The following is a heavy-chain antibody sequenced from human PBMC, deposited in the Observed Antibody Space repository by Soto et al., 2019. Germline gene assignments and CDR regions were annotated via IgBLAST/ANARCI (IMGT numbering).Heavy chain of an antibody. CDR1: GGSISSGGYY. D-gene: IGHD3-22*01. CDR2: IYYSGST. J-gene: IGHJ5*02. Sequence: SETLSLTCTVSGGSISSGGYYWSWIRQHPGKGLEWIGYIYYSGSTYYNPSLKSRVTISVDTSKNQFSLKLSSVTAADTAVYYCARDAAGFTMIPVVRNWFDPWGQGTLVTVSS. CDR3: ARDAAGFTMIPVVRNWFDP. V-gene: IGHV4-31*03.